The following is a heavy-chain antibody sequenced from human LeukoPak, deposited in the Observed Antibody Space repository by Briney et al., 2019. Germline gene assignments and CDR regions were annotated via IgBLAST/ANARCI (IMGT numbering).Heavy chain of an antibody. D-gene: IGHD6-13*01. CDR1: GFSVSNNY. Sequence: GGSLRLSCAVSGFSVSNNYMNWVRQAPGKGLEWVSLIYSRGGTSYADSVKGRFTISRDSSKNTLFLQMNSLRVEDTAAYYCARDPPGIAASGTYYWGQGTLVTVSS. V-gene: IGHV3-53*01. J-gene: IGHJ4*02. CDR2: IYSRGGT. CDR3: ARDPPGIAASGTYY.